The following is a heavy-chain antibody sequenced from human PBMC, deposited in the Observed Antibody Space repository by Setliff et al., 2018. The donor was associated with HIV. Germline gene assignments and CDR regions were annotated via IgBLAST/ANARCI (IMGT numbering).Heavy chain of an antibody. CDR1: GGPISSSFHY. J-gene: IGHJ4*02. D-gene: IGHD5-12*01. CDR3: AGRDGYNRYYFDF. CDR2: LYYSGNT. V-gene: IGHV4-39*07. Sequence: SETLSLTCTVSGGPISSSFHYWGWIRQPPGKGLEWIASLYYSGNTYYNPSLKSRVTILVDTSKNQFSLKVTSVTAADTAVYYCAGRDGYNRYYFDFWGQGTLVTVSS.